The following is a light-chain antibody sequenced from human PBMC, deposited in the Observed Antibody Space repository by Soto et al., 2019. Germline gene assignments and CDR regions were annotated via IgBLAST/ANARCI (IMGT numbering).Light chain of an antibody. J-gene: IGKJ5*01. CDR3: QQYDNSPIT. CDR1: QSISSSF. Sequence: PGERASLTCDASQSISSSFLAWYQQKPGQAPRLLIYGASSRATGIPDRFSGTGSETDFTLTISRLEPEDFAVYYCQQYDNSPITFGQGTRLEIK. V-gene: IGKV3-20*01. CDR2: GAS.